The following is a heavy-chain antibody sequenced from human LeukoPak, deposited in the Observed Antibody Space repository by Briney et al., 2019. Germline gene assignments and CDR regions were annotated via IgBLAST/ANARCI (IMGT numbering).Heavy chain of an antibody. J-gene: IGHJ4*02. Sequence: GGSLRLSCVASGFSFDDYAMHWVRQAPGKGLVWVSRINSDGSLTNYADSVKGRFTIFRDNAKNTLYLQMNSLRAEDTAVYYCASELAHCVGDCLKNWGQGTLVTVSS. V-gene: IGHV3-74*01. CDR2: INSDGSLT. CDR1: GFSFDDYA. D-gene: IGHD2-21*02. CDR3: ASELAHCVGDCLKN.